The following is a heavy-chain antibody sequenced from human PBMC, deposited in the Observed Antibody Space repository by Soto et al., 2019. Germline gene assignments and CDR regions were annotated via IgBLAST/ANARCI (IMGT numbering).Heavy chain of an antibody. V-gene: IGHV1-46*03. CDR1: GYTFTSYY. CDR2: INPSGGST. D-gene: IGHD5-18*01. Sequence: GASVKVSCKASGYTFTSYYMHWVRQAPGQGLEWMGIINPSGGSTSYAQKFQGRVTMTRDTSTSTVYMELSSLRSEDTAVYYCARDLIAQRGYSYGNLYYGMDVWGQGTTVTVSS. J-gene: IGHJ6*02. CDR3: ARDLIAQRGYSYGNLYYGMDV.